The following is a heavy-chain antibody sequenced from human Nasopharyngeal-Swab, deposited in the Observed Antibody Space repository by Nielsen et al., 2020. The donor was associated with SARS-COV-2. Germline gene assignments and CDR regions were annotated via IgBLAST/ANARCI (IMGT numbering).Heavy chain of an antibody. J-gene: IGHJ4*02. V-gene: IGHV1-69*13. Sequence: VKVSCKASGGTFSSYAISWVRQAPGQGLEWMGGIIPIFGTANYAQKFQGRVTITADESTSTAYMELSSLRSEDTAVYYCAREGWETSGDSSGLFDYWGQGTLVTVSS. CDR2: IIPIFGTA. CDR3: AREGWETSGDSSGLFDY. D-gene: IGHD3-22*01. CDR1: GGTFSSYA.